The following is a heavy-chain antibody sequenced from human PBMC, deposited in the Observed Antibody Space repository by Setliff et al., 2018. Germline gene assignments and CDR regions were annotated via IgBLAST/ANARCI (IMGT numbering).Heavy chain of an antibody. J-gene: IGHJ3*02. CDR1: GYIFAGYY. Sequence: ASVKVSCKASGYIFAGYYMHWVRQTPGQGLEWMGWISSYNDNTKSAQKFQGRITMTTDTATTTSYMELRSLRSDDTAVYYCARSRDSGFYHQRDAYDIWGQGTMVTVSS. CDR3: ARSRDSGFYHQRDAYDI. CDR2: ISSYNDNT. V-gene: IGHV1-18*04. D-gene: IGHD1-26*01.